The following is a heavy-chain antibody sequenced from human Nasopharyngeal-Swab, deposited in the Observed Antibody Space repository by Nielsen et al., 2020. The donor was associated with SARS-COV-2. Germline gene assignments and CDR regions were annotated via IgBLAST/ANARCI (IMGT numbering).Heavy chain of an antibody. J-gene: IGHJ4*02. CDR2: IYTSGST. D-gene: IGHD2/OR15-2a*01. CDR1: GGSISSGSYY. V-gene: IGHV4-61*02. CDR3: ARGSVIGGFDY. Sequence: SETPSLTCTVSGGSISSGSYYWSWIRQPAGKGLEWIGRIYTSGSTNYNPSLKSRVTISVDTSKNQFSLKLSSVTAADTAVYYCARGSVIGGFDYWGQGTLVTVSS.